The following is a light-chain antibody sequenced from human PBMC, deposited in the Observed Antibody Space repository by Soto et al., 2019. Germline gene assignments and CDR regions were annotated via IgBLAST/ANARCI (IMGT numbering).Light chain of an antibody. Sequence: EIVLTQSPGTLSLSPGERASLSCRASQSVSNSYLAWYQQKPGQAPRLLIYGASGRATGITDRFSGSGSGTDFTLTISSLQPDDFATYYCQHYNSYSEAFGQGTKVDI. J-gene: IGKJ1*01. CDR1: QSVSNSY. CDR3: QHYNSYSEA. CDR2: GAS. V-gene: IGKV3-20*01.